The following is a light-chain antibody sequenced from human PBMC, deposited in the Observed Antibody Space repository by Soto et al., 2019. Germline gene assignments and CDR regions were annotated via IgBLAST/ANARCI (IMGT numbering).Light chain of an antibody. CDR3: HQYASAPLT. CDR1: QSVGNNF. Sequence: EIVLTQSPGTLSLSPGERAALSCRASQSVGNNFLGWYQQKPGQSPRLLIYHASNRATGIPDRFSGTASGTDFTLTISRLEPEDFAVYFCHQYASAPLTFDGGTKVEIK. CDR2: HAS. J-gene: IGKJ4*01. V-gene: IGKV3-20*01.